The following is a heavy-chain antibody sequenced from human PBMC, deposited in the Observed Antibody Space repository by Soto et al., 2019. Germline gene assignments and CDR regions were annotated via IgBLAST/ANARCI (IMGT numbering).Heavy chain of an antibody. CDR1: GYTFTSYA. Sequence: QVKLVQSGAEVKKPGASVKVSCKASGYTFTSYAMHWVRQAPGQRLEWMGWINAGNGNTKYSQKFQGRVNITRDTSASTADMEHSILRSDDTGVYYCACTRCDNYLDYWSKGTLVTVSS. J-gene: IGHJ4*02. CDR3: ACTRCDNYLDY. CDR2: INAGNGNT. V-gene: IGHV1-3*01. D-gene: IGHD2-21*01.